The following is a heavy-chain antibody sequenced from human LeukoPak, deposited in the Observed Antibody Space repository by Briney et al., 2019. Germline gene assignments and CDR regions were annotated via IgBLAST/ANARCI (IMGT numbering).Heavy chain of an antibody. V-gene: IGHV4-31*03. Sequence: SETLSLTCTVSGGSISSGGYYWSWIRRHPGKGLEWIGYIYYSGSTYYNPSLKSRVTISVDTSKNQFSLKLSSVTAADTAVYYCARVRYNWRSNWFDPWGQGTLVTVSS. J-gene: IGHJ5*02. CDR1: GGSISSGGYY. CDR2: IYYSGST. D-gene: IGHD1-20*01. CDR3: ARVRYNWRSNWFDP.